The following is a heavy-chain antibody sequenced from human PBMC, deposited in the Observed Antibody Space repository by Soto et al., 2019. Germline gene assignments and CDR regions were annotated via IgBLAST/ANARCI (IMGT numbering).Heavy chain of an antibody. V-gene: IGHV4-4*02. CDR3: ARLVYDTRLNYMYFDF. CDR1: GVSLTGGNW. J-gene: IGHJ4*02. Sequence: KSSETLSLTCAVSGVSLTGGNWWTWVRQSPQRGLEYISEIFHDGTANYYPSFERRVAMSVDTSRNQFSLKLTSVTAADTAVYFCARLVYDTRLNYMYFDFWGPGTLVTVSS. CDR2: IFHDGTA. D-gene: IGHD3-10*01.